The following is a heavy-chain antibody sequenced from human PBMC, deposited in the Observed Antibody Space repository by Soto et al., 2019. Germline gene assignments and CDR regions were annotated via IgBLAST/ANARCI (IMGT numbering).Heavy chain of an antibody. D-gene: IGHD6-19*01. V-gene: IGHV1-18*01. CDR3: ARDDSSGWYGYYYYYGMDV. J-gene: IGHJ6*02. CDR1: GYTFTSYG. CDR2: ISAYNGNT. Sequence: QVQLVQSGAEVKKSGASVKVSCKASGYTFTSYGISWVRQAPGQGLEWMGWISAYNGNTNYAQKLQGRVTMTTDTSTSTAYMELRSLRSDDTAVYYCARDDSSGWYGYYYYYGMDVWGQGTTVTVSS.